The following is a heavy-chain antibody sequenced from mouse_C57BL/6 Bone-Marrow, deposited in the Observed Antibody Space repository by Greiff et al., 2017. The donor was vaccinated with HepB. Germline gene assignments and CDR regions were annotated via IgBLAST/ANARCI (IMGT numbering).Heavy chain of an antibody. CDR1: GYTFTSYG. CDR3: LYSYGSSCAGAWFAF. CDR2: IYPSSGNT. V-gene: IGHV1-81*01. Sequence: VQLVESGAELARPGASVKLSCKASGYTFTSYGISWVKQRTGQGLEWIGEIYPSSGNTYYNEKFKGKATLTADKSSSTAYMELRSLTSEDSAVEFCLYSYGSSCAGAWFAFWGQGTVVTVSA. D-gene: IGHD1-1*01. J-gene: IGHJ3*01.